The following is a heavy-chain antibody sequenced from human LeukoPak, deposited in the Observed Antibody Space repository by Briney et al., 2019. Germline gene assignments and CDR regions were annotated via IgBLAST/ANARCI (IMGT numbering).Heavy chain of an antibody. CDR1: GFTFSSYS. CDR2: ISSSSSYI. CDR3: ARSESVDTGLVWPS. V-gene: IGHV3-21*01. J-gene: IGHJ5*01. Sequence: GGSLRHSCAASGFTFSSYSMYCVRQAPGKGLEWVSSISSSSSYIYYADSVKGRFTISRDNAKNSLYLQMNSLRAEDTAVYYCARSESVDTGLVWPSWGRGTLVTVSS. D-gene: IGHD5-18*01.